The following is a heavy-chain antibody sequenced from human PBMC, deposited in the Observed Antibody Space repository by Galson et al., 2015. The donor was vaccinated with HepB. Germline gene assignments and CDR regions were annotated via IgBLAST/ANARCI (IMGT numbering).Heavy chain of an antibody. D-gene: IGHD5-24*01. V-gene: IGHV6-1*01. CDR1: GDSVSSNPAS. J-gene: IGHJ4*02. CDR2: TYYRSQWYT. Sequence: CAISGDSVSSNPASWNRIRQSPSRGLEWLGRTYYRSQWYTDYAVSVKSRITINADASQNQFSVQLNSVTPDDTAVYYCARDRGRHSHGPPYYFDFWDQGTLVTVSS. CDR3: ARDRGRHSHGPPYYFDF.